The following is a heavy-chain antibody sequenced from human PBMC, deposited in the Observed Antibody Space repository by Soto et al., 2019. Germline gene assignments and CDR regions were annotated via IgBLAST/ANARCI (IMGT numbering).Heavy chain of an antibody. CDR2: IDPSDSYT. D-gene: IGHD2-2*01. CDR1: GYSFTSYW. J-gene: IGHJ6*02. CDR3: ALSWDCSSTSCYSTYYYHGMDV. V-gene: IGHV5-10-1*01. Sequence: PGESLKISCKGSGYSFTSYWISWVRQMPGKGLEWMGRIDPSDSYTNYSPSFQGHVTISADKSISTAYLQWSSLKASDTAMYYCALSWDCSSTSCYSTYYYHGMDVWGQGTTVTVSS.